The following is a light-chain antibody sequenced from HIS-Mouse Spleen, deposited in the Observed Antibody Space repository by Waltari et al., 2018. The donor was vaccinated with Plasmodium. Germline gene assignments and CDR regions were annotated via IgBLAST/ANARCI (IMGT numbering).Light chain of an antibody. V-gene: IGLV3-21*02. CDR2: DDS. CDR3: QVWDSSSDHPV. J-gene: IGLJ2*01. Sequence: SYVLTQPPSVSVAPGQTARITCGGNNIGSKSVHWYQQKPGQAPVLVGYDDSDRPSGMPERCEGSNSGNTATLTISRVEAGDEADYYWQVWDSSSDHPVFGGGTKLTVL. CDR1: NIGSKS.